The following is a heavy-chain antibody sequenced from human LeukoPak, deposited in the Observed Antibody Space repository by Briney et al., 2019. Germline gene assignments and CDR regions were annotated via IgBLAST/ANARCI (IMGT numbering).Heavy chain of an antibody. CDR3: ARAFGSGSYSF. CDR2: ISDSGNTK. J-gene: IGHJ4*02. CDR1: GFTFSSYE. D-gene: IGHD3-10*01. Sequence: GGSLRLSCAASGFTFSSYEMNWVRQAPGKGLEWVSYISDSGNTKYYADSVKGRITISRDNDKNSLYLQMNSLRAEDTAVYYCARAFGSGSYSFWGQGTLVSVSS. V-gene: IGHV3-48*03.